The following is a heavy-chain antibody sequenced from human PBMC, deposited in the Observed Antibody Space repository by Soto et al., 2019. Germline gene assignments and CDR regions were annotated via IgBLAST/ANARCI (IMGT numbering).Heavy chain of an antibody. V-gene: IGHV3-74*01. Sequence: EVQLVESGGGLVQPGGSLRLSCEASGLTFSNYWMHWVRQAPGKGLVWVSRIHRDGTSTSYADSVKGRFTISRDNAKNTLYLQMNSLRAEDTAVYYCARDGAYCGGDCYSLSYFDVWGRGTLVTVSS. J-gene: IGHJ2*01. CDR1: GLTFSNYW. CDR3: ARDGAYCGGDCYSLSYFDV. CDR2: IHRDGTST. D-gene: IGHD2-21*02.